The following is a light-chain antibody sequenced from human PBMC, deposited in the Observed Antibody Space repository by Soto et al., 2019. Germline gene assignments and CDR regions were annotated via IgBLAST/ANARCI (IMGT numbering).Light chain of an antibody. J-gene: IGLJ2*01. CDR2: LNSDGSH. Sequence: QLVLTQSPSASASLGASVNLTCTLSSGHSNYAIAWHQQQSEKGPRYLMKLNSDGSHSKGDGIPDCFSGSSSGAERYLTISSLQSEDEADYYCQTWGSGIVVFGGGTKLTVL. CDR3: QTWGSGIVV. CDR1: SGHSNYA. V-gene: IGLV4-69*01.